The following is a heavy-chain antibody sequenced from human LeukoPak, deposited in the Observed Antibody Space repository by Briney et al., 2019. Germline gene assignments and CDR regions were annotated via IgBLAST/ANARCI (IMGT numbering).Heavy chain of an antibody. D-gene: IGHD2-15*01. Sequence: PGGSLRLSCAASGFTFSSYDMHWVRQAPGKGLEWVAFIRYDGNIKYFADSVKGRFTISRDTSKNTLYLQMNSLRVEDTAVYYCAKDLSYSDYWGQGTLVTVSS. CDR2: IRYDGNIK. J-gene: IGHJ4*02. CDR1: GFTFSSYD. CDR3: AKDLSYSDY. V-gene: IGHV3-30*02.